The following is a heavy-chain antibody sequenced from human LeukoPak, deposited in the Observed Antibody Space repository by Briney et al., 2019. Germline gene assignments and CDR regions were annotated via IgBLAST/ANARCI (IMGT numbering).Heavy chain of an antibody. J-gene: IGHJ5*02. D-gene: IGHD5/OR15-5a*01. V-gene: IGHV5-51*01. CDR3: AKTIASLGSGARYFDP. CDR2: MHPGESEI. Sequence: GESLKISCKAPGYSFTNYWIAWVRPNPGKGLEWMGIMHPGESEINYSPSFEGQVTISADTSISTAYLEWYSLKASDSAIYYCAKTIASLGSGARYFDPWGQGTMITVSS. CDR1: GYSFTNYW.